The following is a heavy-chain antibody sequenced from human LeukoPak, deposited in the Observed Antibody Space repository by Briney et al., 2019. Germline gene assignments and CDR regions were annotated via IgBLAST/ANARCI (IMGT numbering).Heavy chain of an antibody. J-gene: IGHJ4*02. CDR1: GYSISSGYY. V-gene: IGHV4-38-2*01. CDR2: IYYSGST. CDR3: AASAPSFDY. Sequence: SETLTLTCAVSGYSISSGYYWGWIRQPPGKGLEWIGSIYYSGSTYYNPSLKSRVTISVDTSKNQFSLKLSSVTAADTAVYYCAASAPSFDYWGQGTLVTVSS. D-gene: IGHD6-19*01.